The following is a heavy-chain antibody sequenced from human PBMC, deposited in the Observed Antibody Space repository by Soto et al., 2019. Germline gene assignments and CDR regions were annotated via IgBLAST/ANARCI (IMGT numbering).Heavy chain of an antibody. CDR3: ARRARPDFYYMDV. CDR1: GFTLSGYA. D-gene: IGHD6-6*01. Sequence: EVQLAESGGGLAQPGGSLRLSCAASGFTLSGYAMDWVRQAPGKGLEYVSGISSNGVGTYYANSVQGRFTISRDNSKNPVYLQMGSLRPEDMAVYYCARRARPDFYYMDVWGKGTPVTVS. J-gene: IGHJ6*03. CDR2: ISSNGVGT. V-gene: IGHV3-64*01.